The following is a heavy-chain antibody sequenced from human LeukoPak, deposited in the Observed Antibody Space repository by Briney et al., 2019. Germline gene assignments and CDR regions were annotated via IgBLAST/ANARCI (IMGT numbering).Heavy chain of an antibody. Sequence: GSLRLSCAASEFTFSNFDMSWARQTPGKGLEWVSVITTSGNRAYYADSVKGRFTISRDNSKNMLYLHMDSLRAEDTAVYYCAKGGWLDHWGQGTLVTVSS. CDR1: EFTFSNFD. J-gene: IGHJ4*02. CDR3: AKGGWLDH. D-gene: IGHD2-15*01. V-gene: IGHV3-23*01. CDR2: ITTSGNRA.